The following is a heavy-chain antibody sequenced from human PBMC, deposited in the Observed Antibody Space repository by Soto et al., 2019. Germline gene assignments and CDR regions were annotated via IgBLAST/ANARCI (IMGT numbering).Heavy chain of an antibody. CDR1: GGSISSGNYY. CDR3: ARDVGRGQLWPYYFDS. CDR2: FYGSGST. D-gene: IGHD5-18*01. J-gene: IGHJ4*02. Sequence: QVQLQESGPGLVKPSQTLSLTCTVSGGSISSGNYYWSWIRQPPGKGLEWIGYFYGSGSTSYNPYLKSRVTIPVDTSKTQFSLKLSSVTAADTAVYYCARDVGRGQLWPYYFDSWRQGTLVTVSS. V-gene: IGHV4-30-4*01.